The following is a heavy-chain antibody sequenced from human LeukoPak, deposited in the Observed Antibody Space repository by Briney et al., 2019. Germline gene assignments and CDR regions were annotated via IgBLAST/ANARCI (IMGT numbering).Heavy chain of an antibody. D-gene: IGHD2-15*01. Sequence: ASVKVSCKASGYTFTSYDMHWVRQAPGQGLEWMGIINPSGGSTSYAQKFQGRVTMTRDTSTSTVYMELSSLRSEDTAVYYCARGVVVAARPYNWFDPWGQGTLVTVSS. J-gene: IGHJ5*02. CDR3: ARGVVVAARPYNWFDP. CDR2: INPSGGST. V-gene: IGHV1-46*01. CDR1: GYTFTSYD.